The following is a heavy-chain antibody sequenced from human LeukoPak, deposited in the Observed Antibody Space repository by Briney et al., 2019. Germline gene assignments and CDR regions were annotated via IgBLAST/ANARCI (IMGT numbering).Heavy chain of an antibody. Sequence: ASVKVSCKASGYTFTSYGISWVRQAPGQGLEWMGWISAYNGNTNYAQKLQGRVTMTTDTSTSTAYMELRSLRSDDTAVYYCARSQGGNSFLRDDAFDIWGQGTMVTVSS. J-gene: IGHJ3*02. D-gene: IGHD4-23*01. CDR1: GYTFTSYG. V-gene: IGHV1-18*01. CDR3: ARSQGGNSFLRDDAFDI. CDR2: ISAYNGNT.